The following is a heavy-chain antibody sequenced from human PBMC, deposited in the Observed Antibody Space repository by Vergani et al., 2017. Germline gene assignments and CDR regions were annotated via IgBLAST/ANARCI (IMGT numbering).Heavy chain of an antibody. V-gene: IGHV4-39*01. CDR3: ARVVSYFDIXTGYYKGPRYYFDY. CDR2: IYYSGST. J-gene: IGHJ4*02. D-gene: IGHD3-9*01. Sequence: QLQFQESGPGLVKPSETLALTCTVSGDSISQSSYYWGWIRQPPGKGLEWIGSIYYSGSTSYNPSLKSRVTISVDTSKNQFSLKLRSVTAADTAVYYCARVVSYFDIXTGYYKGPRYYFDYWGQGTLVTVSS. CDR1: GDSISQSSYY.